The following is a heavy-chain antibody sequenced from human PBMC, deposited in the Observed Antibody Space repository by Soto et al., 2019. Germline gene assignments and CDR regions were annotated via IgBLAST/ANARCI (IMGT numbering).Heavy chain of an antibody. Sequence: EVQLVESGGGLVQTGGSLKLSCAGTGFIFSDADIHWVRQASGKGLEWVGRIRSKANRYATVYSASAKGRFTISRDDSRDSAYLQMNSLKTEDTAVYYCIHYGSGSYSTDYWGPGTLVTVSS. D-gene: IGHD3-10*01. J-gene: IGHJ4*02. CDR1: GFIFSDAD. CDR3: IHYGSGSYSTDY. CDR2: IRSKANRYAT. V-gene: IGHV3-73*02.